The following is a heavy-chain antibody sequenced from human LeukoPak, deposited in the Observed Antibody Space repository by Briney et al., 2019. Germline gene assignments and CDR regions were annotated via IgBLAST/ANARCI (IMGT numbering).Heavy chain of an antibody. CDR2: INHSGST. CDR1: GGSFSGYY. D-gene: IGHD5-18*01. V-gene: IGHV4-34*01. J-gene: IGHJ4*02. Sequence: SETLSLTCAVYGGSFSGYYWSWIRRPPGKGLGWIGEINHSGSTNYNPSLKSRVTISVDTSKNQFSLKLSSVTAADTAVYYCARGRGDTAMTYYFDYWGQGTLVTVSS. CDR3: ARGRGDTAMTYYFDY.